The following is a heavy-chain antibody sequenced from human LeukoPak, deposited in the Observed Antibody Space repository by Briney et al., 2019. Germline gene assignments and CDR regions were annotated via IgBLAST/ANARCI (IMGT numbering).Heavy chain of an antibody. CDR3: ARGSRGYSYGYGLHYFDY. J-gene: IGHJ4*02. CDR1: AYTFTVYY. Sequence: GASVTVSFTSSAYTFTVYYMHWVRQAPGQGLEWMGWINPNSGGTNYAQKFQGRVTMTRDTSISTAYMELSRLRSDDTAVYYCARGSRGYSYGYGLHYFDYWGQGTLVTVSS. V-gene: IGHV1-2*02. CDR2: INPNSGGT. D-gene: IGHD5-18*01.